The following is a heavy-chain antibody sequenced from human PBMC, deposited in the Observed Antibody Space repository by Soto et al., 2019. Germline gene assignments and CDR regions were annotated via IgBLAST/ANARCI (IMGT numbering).Heavy chain of an antibody. Sequence: QVQLVQSGAEVTKPGASVKVSCKASGYTFTTYDINWVRQATGQGLEWLGWMSPNSGATGYAQKFQGRVTMTRDTSMTTAYIELSNLRSEDTAMYYWARGVDAGVDVWGQGTTVTVSS. J-gene: IGHJ6*02. CDR2: MSPNSGAT. CDR1: GYTFTTYD. D-gene: IGHD1-1*01. V-gene: IGHV1-8*01. CDR3: ARGVDAGVDV.